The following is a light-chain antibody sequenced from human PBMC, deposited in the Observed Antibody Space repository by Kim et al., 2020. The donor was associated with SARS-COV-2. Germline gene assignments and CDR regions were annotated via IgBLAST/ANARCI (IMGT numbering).Light chain of an antibody. CDR2: DNN. CDR1: NY. Sequence: NYVSWYQHFPGTAPKLLIYDNNKRPSRIPERFSGSQSGTSATLGITGLQTGDEADYYCGTWDGSLSVGVFGGGTQLTVL. V-gene: IGLV1-51*01. J-gene: IGLJ2*01. CDR3: GTWDGSLSVGV.